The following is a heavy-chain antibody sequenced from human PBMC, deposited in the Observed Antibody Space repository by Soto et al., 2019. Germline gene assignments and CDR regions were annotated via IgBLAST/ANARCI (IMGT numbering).Heavy chain of an antibody. V-gene: IGHV1-18*01. CDR2: ISAYNGNT. Sequence: QVQLVQPGVEVKNPGASVKVSCKASGYTFSSYGITWVRQAPGQGLEWMGWISAYNGNTNYAQKFQGRVTMTTDTSTSTAYMELRSLRSDDTAVFYCARDRYSSRYTDSFDYWGQGTLVTVSS. CDR3: ARDRYSSRYTDSFDY. J-gene: IGHJ4*02. CDR1: GYTFSSYG. D-gene: IGHD6-13*01.